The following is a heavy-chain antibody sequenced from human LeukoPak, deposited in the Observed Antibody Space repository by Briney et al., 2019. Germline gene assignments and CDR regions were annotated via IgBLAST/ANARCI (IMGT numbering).Heavy chain of an antibody. CDR3: ARDPDITADGNYFDY. CDR1: GFSFSDHG. Sequence: GGSLRLSCAASGFSFSDHGMHWVRQAPGKGLEWVAVIWFDGSNKYYADSVEGRFTVSRDNSKYTLNLEMNSLRVEDTAVYYCARDPDITADGNYFDYWGQGTLVTVSS. CDR2: IWFDGSNK. D-gene: IGHD6-13*01. V-gene: IGHV3-33*01. J-gene: IGHJ4*02.